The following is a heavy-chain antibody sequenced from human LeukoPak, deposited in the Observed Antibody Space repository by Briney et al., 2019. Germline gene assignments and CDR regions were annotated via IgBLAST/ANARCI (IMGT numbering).Heavy chain of an antibody. Sequence: GRSLRLSCAASGFTFSSYAMLWVRQAPGKGLEWVAVISYGGSNKFHADSVKARFAISRDNSKNTLYLQINSLRAEHTAVYYCARDFVLAVSGGWGNYYYGMDVWGQGTTVTVSS. CDR2: ISYGGSNK. J-gene: IGHJ6*02. CDR1: GFTFSSYA. D-gene: IGHD6-19*01. CDR3: ARDFVLAVSGGWGNYYYGMDV. V-gene: IGHV3-30*09.